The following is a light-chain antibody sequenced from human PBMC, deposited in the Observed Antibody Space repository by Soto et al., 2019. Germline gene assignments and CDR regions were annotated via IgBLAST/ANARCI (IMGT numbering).Light chain of an antibody. CDR3: QQYSNWCWGT. J-gene: IGKJ1*01. Sequence: EIVMTQSPATLSVSPGERATLSSRASQSVSSNLAWYQQKPGQSPRLLIYGASTRATCIPARCSGSGSGTEFTLTIGSLQSEDFVIYYYQQYSNWCWGTFGRGTKVEIE. CDR1: QSVSSN. CDR2: GAS. V-gene: IGKV3-15*01.